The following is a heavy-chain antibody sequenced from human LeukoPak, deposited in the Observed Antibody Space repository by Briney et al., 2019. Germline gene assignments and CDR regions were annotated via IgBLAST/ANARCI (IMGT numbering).Heavy chain of an antibody. CDR2: IRYDGSNK. J-gene: IGHJ6*03. Sequence: PGGSLRLSCAASGFTFSSYGMHWVRQAPGKGLEWVAFIRYDGSNKYYADSVKGRFTISRDNSKNTLYLQMNSLRAEDTAVYHCAKQRGFYYYYYMDVWGKGTTVTVSS. V-gene: IGHV3-30*02. CDR3: AKQRGFYYYYYMDV. D-gene: IGHD1-1*01. CDR1: GFTFSSYG.